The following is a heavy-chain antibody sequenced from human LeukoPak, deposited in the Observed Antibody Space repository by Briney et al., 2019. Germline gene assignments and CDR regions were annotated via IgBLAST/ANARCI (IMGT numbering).Heavy chain of an antibody. V-gene: IGHV3-11*04. CDR3: ARSRRDGDYLLNAFDI. CDR1: GFTFSDYY. J-gene: IGHJ3*02. Sequence: PGGSLRLSCAASGFTFSDYYMSWIRQAPGKGLEWVSYMSTSDSPIYYTDSVKGRFTISRDNAKNSLYLQMNSLRASDTAVYYCARSRRDGDYLLNAFDIWGQGTMVTVSS. CDR2: MSTSDSPI. D-gene: IGHD4-17*01.